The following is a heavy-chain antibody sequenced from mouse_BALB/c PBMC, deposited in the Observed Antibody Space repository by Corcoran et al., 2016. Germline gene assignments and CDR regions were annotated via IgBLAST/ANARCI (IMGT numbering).Heavy chain of an antibody. CDR2: INTYTGEP. CDR1: GYTFTNYG. V-gene: IGHV9-1*02. J-gene: IGHJ4*01. D-gene: IGHD2-10*02. CDR3: ARVGYGNYPYYYAMDY. Sequence: QIQLVQSGPELKKPGETVKISCKASGYTFTNYGMNWVKQAPGKGLKWMGWINTYTGEPTYADDFKGRFAFSLETSASTAYLQINNLKNEDMATYFCARVGYGNYPYYYAMDYWGQGTSVTVSS.